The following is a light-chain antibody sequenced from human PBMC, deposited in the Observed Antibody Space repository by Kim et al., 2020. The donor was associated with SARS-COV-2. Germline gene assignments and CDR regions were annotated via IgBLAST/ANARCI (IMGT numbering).Light chain of an antibody. CDR1: SSNIGTNT. CDR2: SNN. V-gene: IGLV1-44*01. Sequence: GQRFTISCSGSSSNIGTNTVNWFQQRPGTAPKVLIYSNNRRPSGVPARFSGSKSGTSASLAISGLQSEDEADYYCAAWDDSLNGWVFGGGTQLTVL. J-gene: IGLJ3*02. CDR3: AAWDDSLNGWV.